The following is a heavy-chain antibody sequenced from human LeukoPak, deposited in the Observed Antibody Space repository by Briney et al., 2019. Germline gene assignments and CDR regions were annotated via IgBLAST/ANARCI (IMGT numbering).Heavy chain of an antibody. J-gene: IGHJ4*02. CDR1: GGSINDITYY. V-gene: IGHV4-39*01. Sequence: PSETLSLTCTVSGGSINDITYYWGWIRQPPGKGLEWIGSIYYSGSTYHNPSLKSRVTISVDTSKNQFSLSLSSVTAADTAVYYCATSGWYLLPGVYWGQGTLVTVSS. D-gene: IGHD6-19*01. CDR2: IYYSGST. CDR3: ATSGWYLLPGVY.